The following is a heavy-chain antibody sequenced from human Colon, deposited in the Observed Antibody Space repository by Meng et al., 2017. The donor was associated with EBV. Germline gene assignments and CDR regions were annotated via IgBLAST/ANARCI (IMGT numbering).Heavy chain of an antibody. V-gene: IGHV4-31*03. D-gene: IGHD4-17*01. CDR3: ASLYGDSSVWYLDL. CDR2: IYYSGST. Sequence: QGRLQEAGPGPVKPSQPLSLTCTVSGGSISSGNHYWSWIRQHPGKGLEYIGYIYYSGSTYYNPSLKSRVIISVDTSKNQFSLRLNSVTAADTAVYYCASLYGDSSVWYLDLWGRGTLVTVSS. J-gene: IGHJ2*01. CDR1: GGSISSGNHY.